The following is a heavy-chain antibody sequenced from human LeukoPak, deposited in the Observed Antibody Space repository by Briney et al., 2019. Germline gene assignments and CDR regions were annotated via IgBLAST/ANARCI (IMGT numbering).Heavy chain of an antibody. CDR2: IYYSGST. V-gene: IGHV4-61*01. Sequence: PSETLSLTCTVSGGSISSGSYYWSWVRQPPGKGLDWIGNIYYSGSTNYNPSLKSRVTISVDTSKNQFSLKLSSVTAADTAVYYCARGAYYYDSSGYYYVGAFDIWGQGTMVTVSS. CDR1: GGSISSGSYY. CDR3: ARGAYYYDSSGYYYVGAFDI. J-gene: IGHJ3*02. D-gene: IGHD3-22*01.